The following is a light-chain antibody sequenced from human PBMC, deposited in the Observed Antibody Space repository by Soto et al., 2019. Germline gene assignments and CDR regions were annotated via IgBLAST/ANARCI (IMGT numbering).Light chain of an antibody. CDR3: QQYGRTSWT. J-gene: IGKJ1*01. CDR1: QSVSTNV. Sequence: IVLRQAPGAPFFFPGERGTPSSRGRQSVSTNVFAWYQQKPGQAPRLLIYGASTRATGIPDRFSGSGSGTDFTLTISRLEPEDFAVYYCQQYGRTSWTFGQGTKVDIK. CDR2: GAS. V-gene: IGKV3-20*01.